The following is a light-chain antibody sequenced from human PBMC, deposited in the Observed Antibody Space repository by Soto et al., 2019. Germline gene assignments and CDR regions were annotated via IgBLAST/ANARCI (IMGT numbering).Light chain of an antibody. CDR3: SSYTGSSTLDYV. CDR2: EVS. V-gene: IGLV2-14*01. CDR1: SSDVGGYNY. Sequence: QSALTQPASVSGSPGQSITISCTGTSSDVGGYNYVSWYQLHPGKAPKLMIYEVSNRPSGVSNRFSGSKSGNTASLTISGLKAEDEADYYCSSYTGSSTLDYVFGTGTKLTVL. J-gene: IGLJ1*01.